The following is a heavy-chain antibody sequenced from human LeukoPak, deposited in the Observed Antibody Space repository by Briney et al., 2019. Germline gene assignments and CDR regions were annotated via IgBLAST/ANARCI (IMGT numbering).Heavy chain of an antibody. CDR3: ARCIVGATTSFDY. CDR1: GGSISSYY. D-gene: IGHD1-26*01. J-gene: IGHJ4*02. Sequence: PSETLSLTSTVSGGSISSYYWSWIRQPPGKGLEWIGYIYYSGSTNYNPSLKSRVTISVDTSKNQFSLKLSSVTAADTAVYYCARCIVGATTSFDYWGQGTLVTVSS. CDR2: IYYSGST. V-gene: IGHV4-59*01.